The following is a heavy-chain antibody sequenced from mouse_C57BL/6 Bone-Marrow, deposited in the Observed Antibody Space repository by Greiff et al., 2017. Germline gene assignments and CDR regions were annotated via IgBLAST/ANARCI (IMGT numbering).Heavy chain of an antibody. CDR2: IDPSDSYT. Sequence: QVQLQQPGAELVKPGASVKLSCKASGYTFTSYWMQWVKQRPGQGLEWIGEIDPSDSYTNYNQKVKGKATLTVDTSSSTAYMQLSSLTSEDSAVYYCARGVITTVVYWYFDVWGTGTTVTVSS. CDR3: ARGVITTVVYWYFDV. CDR1: GYTFTSYW. V-gene: IGHV1-50*01. J-gene: IGHJ1*03. D-gene: IGHD1-1*01.